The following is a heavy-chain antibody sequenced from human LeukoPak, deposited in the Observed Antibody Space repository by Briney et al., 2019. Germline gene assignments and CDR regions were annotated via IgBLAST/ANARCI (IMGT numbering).Heavy chain of an antibody. V-gene: IGHV3-48*03. J-gene: IGHJ4*02. Sequence: GGSLRLSCAASGFSLTTYEMNWVRQAPGKGLEWVSYISSSGDSIYYADSVKGLFTISRDNAKNSLSLQMNSLRAEDTAIYYCARARSIGRDYYFDYWGQGTLVTVSS. CDR1: GFSLTTYE. CDR3: ARARSIGRDYYFDY. D-gene: IGHD6-6*01. CDR2: ISSSGDSI.